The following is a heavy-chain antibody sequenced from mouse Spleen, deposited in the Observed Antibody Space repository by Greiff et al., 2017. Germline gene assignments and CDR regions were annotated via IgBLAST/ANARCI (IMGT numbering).Heavy chain of an antibody. D-gene: IGHD4-1*01. Sequence: EVQVVESGGGLVKPGGSLKLSCAASGFTFSSYGMSWVRQTPEKRLEWVATISGGGSYTYYPDSVEGRFTISRDNAKNNLYLQMSSLRSEDTALYYCARHEELGGFAYWGQGTLVTVSA. V-gene: IGHV5-9-2*01. CDR2: ISGGGSYT. CDR1: GFTFSSYG. CDR3: ARHEELGGFAY. J-gene: IGHJ3*01.